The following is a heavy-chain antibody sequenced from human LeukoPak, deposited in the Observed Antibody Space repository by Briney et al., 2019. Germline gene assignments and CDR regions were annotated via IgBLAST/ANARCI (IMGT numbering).Heavy chain of an antibody. CDR3: ATSYDSKTAPYDL. CDR1: GGPISNYC. V-gene: IGHV4-4*09. D-gene: IGHD3-3*01. CDR2: IYTRGRT. Sequence: SETLSLTRTVSGGPISNYCWSWVPQPPGKGPEGIGYIYTRGRTDYNPSLKGRVSMSVDTSKNQVSMDLRFPTAADTAVYYCATSYDSKTAPYDLWGQGTLVTVSS. J-gene: IGHJ5*02.